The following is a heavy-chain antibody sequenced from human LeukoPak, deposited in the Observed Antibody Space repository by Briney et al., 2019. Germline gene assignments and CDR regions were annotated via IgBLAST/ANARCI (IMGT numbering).Heavy chain of an antibody. V-gene: IGHV3-20*04. Sequence: GGSLRLSCAASGFTFDDYTMSWGRQPPGPGLAWVSGINWNGGRTAYVDSVQGRFTISRDNAKNSLYLQMNSLRAEDTAVCYCVKVYYDYLWTNYRAPVGAFDIWGQGTMVTVSS. J-gene: IGHJ3*02. D-gene: IGHD3-16*01. CDR1: GFTFDDYT. CDR3: VKVYYDYLWTNYRAPVGAFDI. CDR2: INWNGGRT.